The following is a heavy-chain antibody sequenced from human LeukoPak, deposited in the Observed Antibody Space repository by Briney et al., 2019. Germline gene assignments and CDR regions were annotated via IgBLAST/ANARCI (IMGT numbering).Heavy chain of an antibody. V-gene: IGHV1-18*01. D-gene: IGHD3-9*01. CDR2: ISAYNGNT. CDR1: GYTFTSYG. Sequence: ASVKVSCKASGYTFTSYGISWVRQAPGQGLEWRGWISAYNGNTNYAQKLQGRVTMTTDTSTSTAYMELRSLRSDDTAVYYCARVYDILTGYYNVDYWGQGTLVTVSS. CDR3: ARVYDILTGYYNVDY. J-gene: IGHJ4*02.